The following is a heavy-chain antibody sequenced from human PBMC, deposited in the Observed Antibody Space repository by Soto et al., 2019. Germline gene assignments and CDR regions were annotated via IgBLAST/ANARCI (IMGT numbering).Heavy chain of an antibody. CDR3: ARDSETNGYSYDYFDY. CDR2: INTSGGST. D-gene: IGHD5-18*01. Sequence: ASVKVSCKASGYTLSSYYMHWVRQAPGQGLEWMGIINTSGGSTTYAQKFQGRVTMTRDTSTSTVYMELSSLTSEDTAVYYCARDSETNGYSYDYFDYWGQGTLVTVSS. V-gene: IGHV1-46*01. CDR1: GYTLSSYY. J-gene: IGHJ4*02.